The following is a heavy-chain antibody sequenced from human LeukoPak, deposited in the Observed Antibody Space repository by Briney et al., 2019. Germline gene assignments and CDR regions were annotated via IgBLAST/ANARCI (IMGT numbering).Heavy chain of an antibody. CDR1: GFTFSSYW. CDR3: ARFAAGGSYYYYMDV. D-gene: IGHD6-25*01. Sequence: PGGSLRLSCAASGFTFSSYWMHWVRQAPGKGLVWVSRINSDGSSTSYADSVKGRFTISRDNAKNTLYLQMNSLRAEDMAVYYCARFAAGGSYYYYMDVWGKGTTVTVSS. CDR2: INSDGSST. V-gene: IGHV3-74*01. J-gene: IGHJ6*03.